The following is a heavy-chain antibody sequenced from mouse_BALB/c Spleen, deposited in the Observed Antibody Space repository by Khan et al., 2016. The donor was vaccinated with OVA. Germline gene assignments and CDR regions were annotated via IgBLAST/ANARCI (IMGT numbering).Heavy chain of an antibody. CDR1: GYAFSRYW. CDR3: AVSGYFRYDGYYCDY. V-gene: IGHV1-80*01. Sequence: QVQLKQSGAELVRPGSSVKISCKASGYAFSRYWMNWVKQRPGQGLEWIGQIYPGDGDTNYHGQFKGKATLTADKSSSTAYMQLNSLTSEDSAVYFCAVSGYFRYDGYYCDYWGQGTTLTVSS. J-gene: IGHJ2*01. D-gene: IGHD2-14*01. CDR2: IYPGDGDT.